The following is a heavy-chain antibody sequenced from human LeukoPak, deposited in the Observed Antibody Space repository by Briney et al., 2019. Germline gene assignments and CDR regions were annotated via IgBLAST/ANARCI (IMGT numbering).Heavy chain of an antibody. D-gene: IGHD3-10*02. CDR1: GFTFRSYS. CDR3: ARGSNSGRGALDF. J-gene: IGHJ4*02. Sequence: GGCLRLSCAASGFTFRSYSMNWVRQAPGKGLEWVSYISSSNSTIYYRDSVKDRFTISRDNAENSLYLQMNSLRAEDTAVYYCARGSNSGRGALDFWGQGTLVTVS. V-gene: IGHV3-48*04. CDR2: ISSSNSTI.